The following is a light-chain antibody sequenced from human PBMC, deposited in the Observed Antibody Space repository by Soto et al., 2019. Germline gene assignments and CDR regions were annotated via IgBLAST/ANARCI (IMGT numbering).Light chain of an antibody. V-gene: IGKV1-33*01. CDR2: DAS. J-gene: IGKJ1*01. CDR1: QDISNY. CDR3: QQRNNWPWT. Sequence: DIPMTQSPSSLSASVGDRVTITCQASQDISNYLNWYQQKPGKAPKLLIYDASNLETGVPSRFSGSGSGTDFTFTISSLQPEDIATYYCQQRNNWPWTFGQGTKVE.